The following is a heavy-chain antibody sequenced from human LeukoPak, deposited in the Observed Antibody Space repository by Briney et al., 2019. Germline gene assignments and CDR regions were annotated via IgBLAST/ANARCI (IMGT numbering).Heavy chain of an antibody. CDR1: GGSFSGCY. Sequence: PSETLSLTCAVYGGSFSGCYWSWIRQPPGKGLEWIGEINHSGSTNYNPSLKSRVTISVDTSKNQFSLKLSSVTAADTAVYYCARGHRRTAMVYYYYYYMDVWGKGTTVTVSS. CDR3: ARGHRRTAMVYYYYYYMDV. J-gene: IGHJ6*03. D-gene: IGHD5-18*01. V-gene: IGHV4-34*01. CDR2: INHSGST.